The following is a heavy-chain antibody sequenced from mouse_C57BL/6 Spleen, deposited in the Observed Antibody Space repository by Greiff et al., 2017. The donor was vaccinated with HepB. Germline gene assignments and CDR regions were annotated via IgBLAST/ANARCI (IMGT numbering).Heavy chain of an antibody. CDR3: ASPSYYYGSSSYAMDY. Sequence: EVQLQQSGPVLVKPGASVKMSCKASGYTFTDYYMNWVKQSHGKSLEWIGVINPYNGGTSYSQKFKGKATLTVDKSSSTAYMELNSLTSEDSAVYYCASPSYYYGSSSYAMDYWGQGTSVTVSS. V-gene: IGHV1-19*01. J-gene: IGHJ4*01. CDR1: GYTFTDYY. D-gene: IGHD1-1*01. CDR2: INPYNGGT.